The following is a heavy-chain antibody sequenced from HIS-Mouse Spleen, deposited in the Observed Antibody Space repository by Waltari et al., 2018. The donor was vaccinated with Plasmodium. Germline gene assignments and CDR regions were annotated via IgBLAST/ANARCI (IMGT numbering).Heavy chain of an antibody. CDR3: ARDRITGTSYFDY. Sequence: QLQLQESGPGLVKPSETLSLTCTVSGGSLSRSSYYWGWLRQPPGKGLEWIGSIYYSGSTYYNPSLKSRVTISVDTSKNQFSLKLSSVTAADTAVYYCARDRITGTSYFDYWGQGTLVTVSS. D-gene: IGHD1-7*01. CDR2: IYYSGST. CDR1: GGSLSRSSYY. V-gene: IGHV4-39*07. J-gene: IGHJ4*02.